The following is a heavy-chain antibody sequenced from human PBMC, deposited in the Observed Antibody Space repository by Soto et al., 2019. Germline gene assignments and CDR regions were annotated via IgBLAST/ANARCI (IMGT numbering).Heavy chain of an antibody. Sequence: QVQRLESGGGVVQPGTSLRLSCAASGFTFSSYGKHWVRQAPGKGLEWVAVISYNGGKKYYGDSVKGRFTISRDNSEKMMYLQKNRLRAEDTAVYYRAKDHVGYYSGMDVWGHGTTVTVSS. D-gene: IGHD3-10*01. CDR2: ISYNGGKK. J-gene: IGHJ6*02. CDR1: GFTFSSYG. V-gene: IGHV3-30*18. CDR3: AKDHVGYYSGMDV.